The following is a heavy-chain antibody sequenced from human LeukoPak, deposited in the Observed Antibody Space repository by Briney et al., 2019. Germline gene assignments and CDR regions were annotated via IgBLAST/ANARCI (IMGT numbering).Heavy chain of an antibody. V-gene: IGHV3-66*01. CDR2: IYTGGST. Sequence: GGSLRLSCAASEFTFSKSPMSWVRQAPGKGLEWVSVIYTGGSTYYADSVKGRFTISRDSSKNTLYLQMSSLRAEDTAVYYCARGPTTKLDYWGQGTLVTVSS. CDR1: EFTFSKSP. J-gene: IGHJ4*02. CDR3: ARGPTTKLDY. D-gene: IGHD1-7*01.